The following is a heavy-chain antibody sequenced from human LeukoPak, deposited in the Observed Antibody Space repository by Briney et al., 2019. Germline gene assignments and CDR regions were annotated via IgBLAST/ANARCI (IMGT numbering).Heavy chain of an antibody. J-gene: IGHJ4*02. Sequence: SETLSLTCTVSGGSINDYYWSWIRQPPGKGLEWIGYVSFIGRTKYNASPKSRVTISVDTSKNQFYLKLTPVFAADTAMYYCARDLFASGGYFDSWGQGSLVIVSS. CDR1: GGSINDYY. V-gene: IGHV4-59*01. D-gene: IGHD2-15*01. CDR3: ARDLFASGGYFDS. CDR2: VSFIGRT.